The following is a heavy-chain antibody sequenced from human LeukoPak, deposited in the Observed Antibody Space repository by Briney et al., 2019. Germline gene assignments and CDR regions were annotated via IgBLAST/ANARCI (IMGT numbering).Heavy chain of an antibody. Sequence: ASVKISCKVSEYSLTELSVHWVRQPAGKGLEWMGSFDPEDGQTIYAQEFQGRDTMTEDISTDTAYLELRSLISDDTAVYYCATGSSGWPWYFDLWGRGSLVTVSS. J-gene: IGHJ2*01. D-gene: IGHD6-19*01. CDR3: ATGSSGWPWYFDL. CDR1: EYSLTELS. V-gene: IGHV1-24*01. CDR2: FDPEDGQT.